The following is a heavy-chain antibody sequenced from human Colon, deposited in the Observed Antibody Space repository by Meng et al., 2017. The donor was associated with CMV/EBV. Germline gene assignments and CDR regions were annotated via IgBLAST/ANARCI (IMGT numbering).Heavy chain of an antibody. CDR1: GFTFSSYA. CDR2: ISGSGGST. V-gene: IGHV3-23*01. D-gene: IGHD6-19*01. J-gene: IGHJ4*02. CDR3: ARTVAGEYLDY. Sequence: GESLKISCAASGFTFSSYAMSWVRQAPGKGLEWVSAISGSGGSTYYADSVKGRFTISRDNSKNTLYLQMNSLRAEDTAVYYCARTVAGEYLDYWGQGTLVTVSS.